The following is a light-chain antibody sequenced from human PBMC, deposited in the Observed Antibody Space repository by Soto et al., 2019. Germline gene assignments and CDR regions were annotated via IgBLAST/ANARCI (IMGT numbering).Light chain of an antibody. CDR1: QSVNRY. Sequence: ETVLTQSPATLSLSPGERATLSCRASQSVNRYLAWYQQKPGQAPRLLIYDASNRATGNPARFSGSGFGTDFTLTISSLEPEDFAVYYCQQRKNWPPITFGQGTRLEIK. CDR2: DAS. J-gene: IGKJ5*01. V-gene: IGKV3-11*01. CDR3: QQRKNWPPIT.